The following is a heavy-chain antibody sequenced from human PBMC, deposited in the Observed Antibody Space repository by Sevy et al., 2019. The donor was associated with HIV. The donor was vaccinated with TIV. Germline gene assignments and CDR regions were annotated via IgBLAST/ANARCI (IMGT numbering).Heavy chain of an antibody. CDR1: GFTFSRYA. Sequence: GGSLRLSCAVSGFTFSRYAMHWVRQAPGKGLEWVAVMSYDGGNKYYADSVKGRFTISRDNSENTLYLQMNSLRAEDTAVYYCVKGGSISATGNDAFDIWGQGTMVTVSS. J-gene: IGHJ3*02. CDR3: VKGGSISATGNDAFDI. CDR2: MSYDGGNK. D-gene: IGHD6-13*01. V-gene: IGHV3-30-3*02.